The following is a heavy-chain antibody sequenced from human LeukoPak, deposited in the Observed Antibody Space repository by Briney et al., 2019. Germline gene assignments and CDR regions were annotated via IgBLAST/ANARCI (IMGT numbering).Heavy chain of an antibody. V-gene: IGHV1-69*13. CDR2: LIPIFGTA. J-gene: IGHJ4*02. Sequence: GASVKVSCKASGGTFSSHAISWVRQAPGQGLEWMGGLIPIFGTANYAQKFQGRVTITADESTSTAYMELSSLRSEDTAVYYCARGGNHVLRFLEWLYYLDYWGQGTLVTVSS. D-gene: IGHD3-3*01. CDR1: GGTFSSHA. CDR3: ARGGNHVLRFLEWLYYLDY.